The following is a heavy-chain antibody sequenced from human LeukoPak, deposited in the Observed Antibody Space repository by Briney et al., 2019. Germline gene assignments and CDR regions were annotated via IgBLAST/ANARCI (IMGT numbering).Heavy chain of an antibody. CDR1: GDSISSYY. Sequence: SETLSLTCTVSGDSISSYYWSWIRQPPGKGLEWIGYIYNSGSTNYNPSLKSRVTISVDTSKNQFSLQLSSVTAADTAVYYCARVVGATSIDYWGQGILVTVSS. D-gene: IGHD2-15*01. J-gene: IGHJ4*02. CDR2: IYNSGST. V-gene: IGHV4-59*08. CDR3: ARVVGATSIDY.